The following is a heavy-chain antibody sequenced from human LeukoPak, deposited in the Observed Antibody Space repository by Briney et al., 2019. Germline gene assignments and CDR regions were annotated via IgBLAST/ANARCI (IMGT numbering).Heavy chain of an antibody. J-gene: IGHJ4*02. Sequence: SQTLSLTCAISGDSVSINSAAWNWLRQSPSRGLEWLGRTYQRSKWYNDYAVSVKSRITLNPDISKNQFSLQLNSVTPEDTAVYYCARSPSPYSSGWYFDYWGQGTLVTVSS. CDR2: TYQRSKWYN. CDR3: ARSPSPYSSGWYFDY. V-gene: IGHV6-1*01. D-gene: IGHD6-19*01. CDR1: GDSVSINSAA.